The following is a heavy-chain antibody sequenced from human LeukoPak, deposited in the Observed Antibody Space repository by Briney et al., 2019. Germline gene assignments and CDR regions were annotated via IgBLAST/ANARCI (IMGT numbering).Heavy chain of an antibody. CDR3: ARDSTTDYGDYEKADY. J-gene: IGHJ4*02. CDR1: GYTFTGYY. Sequence: ASVKVSCKASGYTFTGYYMRWVRQAPGQGLEWMGWINPNSGGTNYAQKFQGRVTMTRDMSISTAYMELSRLRSDDTAVYYCARDSTTDYGDYEKADYWGQGTLVTVSS. D-gene: IGHD4-17*01. CDR2: INPNSGGT. V-gene: IGHV1-2*02.